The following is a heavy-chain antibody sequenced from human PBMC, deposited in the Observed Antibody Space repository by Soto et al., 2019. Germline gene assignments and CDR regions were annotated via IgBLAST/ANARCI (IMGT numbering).Heavy chain of an antibody. J-gene: IGHJ6*02. CDR3: AKSHINYYYYGMDV. CDR1: GFTFDDYA. D-gene: IGHD2-21*01. Sequence: EEQLLESGGGLGQPGGSLRLSCAASGFTFDDYAMHWVRQAPGRGLEWVSGITWNSGSMGYADSVKGRFTISRDNAKDSLYLQMNSLRAEDTALYYCAKSHINYYYYGMDVWGQGTTVTVSS. V-gene: IGHV3-9*01. CDR2: ITWNSGSM.